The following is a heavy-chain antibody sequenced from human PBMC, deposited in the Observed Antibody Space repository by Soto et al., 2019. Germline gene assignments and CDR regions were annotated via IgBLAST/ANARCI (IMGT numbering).Heavy chain of an antibody. J-gene: IGHJ4*02. CDR3: ARDPGRWLQELFDY. V-gene: IGHV3-30-3*01. D-gene: IGHD5-12*01. Sequence: QVPLVESGGGVVQPGRSLRLSCAASGFTFSSYAMHWVRQAPGKGLEWVAVISYDGSNKYYADSVKGRFTISRDNSKNTLYLQMNSLRAEDTAVYYCARDPGRWLQELFDYWGQGTLVTVSS. CDR1: GFTFSSYA. CDR2: ISYDGSNK.